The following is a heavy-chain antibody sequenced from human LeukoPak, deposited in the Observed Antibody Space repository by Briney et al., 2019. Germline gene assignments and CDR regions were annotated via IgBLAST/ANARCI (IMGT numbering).Heavy chain of an antibody. CDR3: ARGPPRDSSGYFNY. CDR1: GFTFSSYW. D-gene: IGHD3-22*01. J-gene: IGHJ4*02. Sequence: PGGSLRLSCAASGFTFSSYWMNWVRQAPGKGLEWVANIKQDGSEKYYVDSVKGRFTISRDNAKNSLYLQMNSLRAEDTAVYYCARGPPRDSSGYFNYRGQGTLVTVSS. CDR2: IKQDGSEK. V-gene: IGHV3-7*01.